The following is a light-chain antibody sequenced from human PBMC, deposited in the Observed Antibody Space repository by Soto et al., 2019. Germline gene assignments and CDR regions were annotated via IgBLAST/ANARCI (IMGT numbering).Light chain of an antibody. Sequence: EIVMTQSPATLSVSPGERATLSCWASQSVSINLAWYQQKPGQAPRLLIYGASTRATGIPARFSGSGSGTEFTLTISRLQSEDFAVYYCQQYNNWPPMYTFGQGTKLEIK. CDR1: QSVSIN. CDR2: GAS. J-gene: IGKJ2*01. V-gene: IGKV3-15*01. CDR3: QQYNNWPPMYT.